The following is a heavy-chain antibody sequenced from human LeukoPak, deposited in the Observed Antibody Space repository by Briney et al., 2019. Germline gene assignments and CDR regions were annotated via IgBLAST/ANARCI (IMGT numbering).Heavy chain of an antibody. CDR3: ARHFEHYDFWSGYYFFDY. D-gene: IGHD3-3*01. CDR1: GGSISSYY. Sequence: PSETLSLTCTVSGGSISSYYWSWIRQPPGKGLEWIGYIYYSGSTNYNPSLKSRVTISVDTSKNQFSLKLSSVTAADTAVYYCARHFEHYDFWSGYYFFDYWGQGPLVTVSS. CDR2: IYYSGST. J-gene: IGHJ4*02. V-gene: IGHV4-59*08.